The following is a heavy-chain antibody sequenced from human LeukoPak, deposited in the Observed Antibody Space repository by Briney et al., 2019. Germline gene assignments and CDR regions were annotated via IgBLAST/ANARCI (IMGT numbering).Heavy chain of an antibody. Sequence: GGSLRLSCAASGFTFSSYAMHWVRQAPGKGLEWVAVISYDGSNKYYADSVKGRFAISRDNSKNTLYLQMNSLRAEDTAVYYCARDMNPWGQGTLVTVSS. J-gene: IGHJ5*02. CDR2: ISYDGSNK. D-gene: IGHD3-16*01. CDR3: ARDMNP. V-gene: IGHV3-30*09. CDR1: GFTFSSYA.